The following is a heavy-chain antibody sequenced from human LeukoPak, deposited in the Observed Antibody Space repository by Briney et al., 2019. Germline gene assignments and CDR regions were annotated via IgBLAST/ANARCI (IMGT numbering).Heavy chain of an antibody. CDR3: AKDTVYSSSSKTIDY. CDR2: ISGSGGST. D-gene: IGHD6-13*01. V-gene: IGHV3-23*01. J-gene: IGHJ4*02. Sequence: GGSLRLSCAASGFTFSSYAMSWVRQAPGKGLEWVSGISGSGGSTYYADSVKGRFTISRDNSKNTLYLQMNSLRAEDTAVYYCAKDTVYSSSSKTIDYWGQGTLVTVSS. CDR1: GFTFSSYA.